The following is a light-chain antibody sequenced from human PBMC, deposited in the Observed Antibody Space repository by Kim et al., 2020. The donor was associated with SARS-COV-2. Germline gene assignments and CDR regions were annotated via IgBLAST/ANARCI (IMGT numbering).Light chain of an antibody. CDR3: QAWDSSTPYV. CDR2: QDS. J-gene: IGLJ1*01. CDR1: KLGDKY. Sequence: VAPGQTASITCSGDKLGDKYACWYQQKPGQSPVLVIYQDSKRPSGIPERFSGSNSGNTATLTISGTQAMDEADYYCQAWDSSTPYVFGTGTKVTVL. V-gene: IGLV3-1*01.